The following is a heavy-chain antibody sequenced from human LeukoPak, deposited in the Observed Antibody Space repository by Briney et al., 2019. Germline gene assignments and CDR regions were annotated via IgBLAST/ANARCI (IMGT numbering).Heavy chain of an antibody. D-gene: IGHD2-2*03. Sequence: GGPLRLSCAASGFTVSSNYMSWVRQAPGKGLEWVSLIYSGGSTYYADSVKGRFTISRDNSKNTLYLQMNSLRAEDTAVYYCARVDIDIVAGMDVWGQGTTVTVSS. J-gene: IGHJ6*02. CDR3: ARVDIDIVAGMDV. V-gene: IGHV3-53*01. CDR1: GFTVSSNY. CDR2: IYSGGST.